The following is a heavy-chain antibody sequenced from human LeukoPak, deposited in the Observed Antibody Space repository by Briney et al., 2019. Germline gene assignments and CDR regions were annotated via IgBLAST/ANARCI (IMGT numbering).Heavy chain of an antibody. J-gene: IGHJ4*02. D-gene: IGHD3-16*02. CDR3: AKGLGGYDYIWGSYRTFDY. CDR2: ISGSGGST. CDR1: GFTFSSYA. V-gene: IGHV3-23*01. Sequence: GGSLRLSCAASGFTFSSYAMGWVRQAPGKGLEWVSAISGSGGSTYYADSVKGRFTISRDNSKNTLYLQMNSLRAEDTAAYYCAKGLGGYDYIWGSYRTFDYWGQGTLVTVSS.